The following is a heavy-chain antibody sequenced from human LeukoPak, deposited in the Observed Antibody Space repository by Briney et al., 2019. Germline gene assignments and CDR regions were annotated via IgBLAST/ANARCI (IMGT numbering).Heavy chain of an antibody. CDR2: IKQDGSEK. J-gene: IGHJ4*02. V-gene: IGHV3-7*01. D-gene: IGHD3-10*01. CDR3: ARDNYYGSGSPIYYFDY. Sequence: PGGSLRLSCAASGFTFSSYWMSCVRQAPGKGLEWVANIKQDGSEKYYVESVKGRFTISRDNAKKSLYLQMNSLRDEDTAVYYCARDNYYGSGSPIYYFDYWAQGTLATVSS. CDR1: GFTFSSYW.